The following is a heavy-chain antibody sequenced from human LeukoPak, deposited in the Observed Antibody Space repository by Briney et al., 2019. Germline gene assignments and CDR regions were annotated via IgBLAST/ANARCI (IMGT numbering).Heavy chain of an antibody. CDR1: GYRFTSYW. J-gene: IGHJ4*02. Sequence: GESLKISCKGSGYRFTSYWIVWVRQVPGKGLEWMRSIYPGDSDTRYSPSFQGQVTISADKSISTAYLQWSSLKASDTAMYYCARHEGPFTNFDYWGQGTLVTVSS. D-gene: IGHD3-10*01. V-gene: IGHV5-51*01. CDR3: ARHEGPFTNFDY. CDR2: IYPGDSDT.